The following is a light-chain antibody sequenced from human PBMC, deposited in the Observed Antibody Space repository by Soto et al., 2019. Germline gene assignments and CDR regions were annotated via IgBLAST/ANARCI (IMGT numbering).Light chain of an antibody. V-gene: IGLV1-40*01. CDR3: QSYDSSLSGSVV. CDR1: SSNIAAGYD. J-gene: IGLJ2*01. Sequence: QSVLTQPRSVSGAPGQRVTISCTGSSSNIAAGYDVHWYQQLPGTAPKLLIYGNSNRPSGVPDRFSGSKPGTSASLAITGLQAEDEADYYCQSYDSSLSGSVVFGGGTKLTVL. CDR2: GNS.